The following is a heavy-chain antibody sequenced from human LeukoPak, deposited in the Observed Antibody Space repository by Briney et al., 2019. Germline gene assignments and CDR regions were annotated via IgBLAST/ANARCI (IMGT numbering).Heavy chain of an antibody. V-gene: IGHV3-43*01. D-gene: IGHD3-16*01. CDR3: ARLWGKSQAVDY. CDR1: GFTFDDYT. CDR2: ISWDGGST. Sequence: GGSLRLSCAASGFTFDDYTMHWVRQAPGKGLEWVSLISWDGGSTYYADSVKGRFTISRDNSKNSLYLQMNSLRTEDTALYYCARLWGKSQAVDYWGQGTLVTVSS. J-gene: IGHJ4*02.